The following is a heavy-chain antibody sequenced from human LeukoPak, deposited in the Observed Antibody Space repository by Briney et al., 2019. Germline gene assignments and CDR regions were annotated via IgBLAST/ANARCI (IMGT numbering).Heavy chain of an antibody. CDR1: GYSFTSYW. Sequence: GESLKISCKGSGYSFTSYWVGWVRQMPGKGLEWMGIIYPGDSDTRYNPSFRGQVTISADKSISTAYLQWSSLEASDTAMYYCARRRSCSGGSCYEDFDYWGQGTLVTVSS. J-gene: IGHJ4*02. CDR2: IYPGDSDT. D-gene: IGHD2-15*01. CDR3: ARRRSCSGGSCYEDFDY. V-gene: IGHV5-51*01.